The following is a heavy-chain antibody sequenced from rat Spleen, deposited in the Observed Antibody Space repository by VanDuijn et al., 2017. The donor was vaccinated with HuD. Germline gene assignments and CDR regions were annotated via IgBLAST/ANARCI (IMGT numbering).Heavy chain of an antibody. D-gene: IGHD1-7*01. J-gene: IGHJ3*01. CDR2: IIYDGSST. V-gene: IGHV5-31*01. CDR1: GFTFNNYW. CDR3: ARQYYGYTD. Sequence: EVQLVESGGGLVQPGRSLKLSCVASGFTFNNYWMTWIRQAPGKGLEWVASIIYDGSSTYYRDSVKGRFTISRDNAKSTLYLQMDSLRSEDTASYYCARQYYGYTDWGQGTLVTVSS.